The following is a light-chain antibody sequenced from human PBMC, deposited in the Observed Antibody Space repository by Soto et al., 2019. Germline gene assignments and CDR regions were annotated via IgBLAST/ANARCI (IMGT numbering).Light chain of an antibody. V-gene: IGKV1-5*01. Sequence: DIQMTQSPSTLSTSVGDRVTITCRASQSISSWLAWYQQKPGKAPKLLIYDASSLESGVPSRFSGSGSGPEFTLNISSLHPDDFATYYCQQYNSYPWTFGQGTRVELK. J-gene: IGKJ1*01. CDR1: QSISSW. CDR2: DAS. CDR3: QQYNSYPWT.